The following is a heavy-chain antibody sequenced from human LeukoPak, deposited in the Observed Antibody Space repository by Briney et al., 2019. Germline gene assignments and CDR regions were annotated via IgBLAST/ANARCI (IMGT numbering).Heavy chain of an antibody. J-gene: IGHJ4*02. CDR2: IYYSGST. CDR3: ASEDPRRRLGFDY. D-gene: IGHD3-9*01. Sequence: SETLSLTCTVSGGSISSGGYYWSWVRQHPGKGLEWIGYIYYSGSTYYNPSLKSRVTISVDTSKNQFSLKLSSVTAADTAVYYCASEDPRRRLGFDYWGQGTLVTVSS. CDR1: GGSISSGGYY. V-gene: IGHV4-31*03.